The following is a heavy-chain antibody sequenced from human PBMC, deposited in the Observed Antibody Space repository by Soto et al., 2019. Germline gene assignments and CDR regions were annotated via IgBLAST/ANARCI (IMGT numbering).Heavy chain of an antibody. D-gene: IGHD2-2*01. Sequence: QVQLVQSGAEVKKPGASVKVSCKVSGYTLTELSMHWVRQAPGKGLEWMGGFDPEDGETIYAQKFQGRVTMTEDTSTDTAYLELRSLRSEDTAVDYGAPQGFDLAQPTQTRYWYLDLWGRGTLVTVSS. V-gene: IGHV1-24*01. CDR3: APQGFDLAQPTQTRYWYLDL. CDR2: FDPEDGET. J-gene: IGHJ2*01. CDR1: GYTLTELS.